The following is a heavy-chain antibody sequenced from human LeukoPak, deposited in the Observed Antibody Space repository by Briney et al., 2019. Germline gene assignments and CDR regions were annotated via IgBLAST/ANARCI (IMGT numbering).Heavy chain of an antibody. Sequence: PSETLSLTCTVSGGSISSYYWSWIRQPPGKGLEWSGYIYYSGSTNYHPSLKSRVTISVDTSKNQFSLKLSSVTAADTAVYYCARAVRLANWNYVYYYGMDVWGQGATVTVSS. CDR3: ARAVRLANWNYVYYYGMDV. CDR1: GGSISSYY. CDR2: IYYSGST. D-gene: IGHD1-7*01. V-gene: IGHV4-59*01. J-gene: IGHJ6*02.